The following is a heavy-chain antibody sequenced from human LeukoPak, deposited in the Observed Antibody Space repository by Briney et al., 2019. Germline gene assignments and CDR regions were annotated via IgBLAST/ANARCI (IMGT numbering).Heavy chain of an antibody. Sequence: ASVTVSCKASGYTFTSYDINWVRQAPGQGLEWMGWMNPNSGNTGYAQKVQGRVTMTRNTSISTAYMELSSLRSEDTAVYYCARASGVGWFDPWGQGTLVTVSS. J-gene: IGHJ5*02. CDR2: MNPNSGNT. D-gene: IGHD3-3*01. V-gene: IGHV1-8*01. CDR1: GYTFTSYD. CDR3: ARASGVGWFDP.